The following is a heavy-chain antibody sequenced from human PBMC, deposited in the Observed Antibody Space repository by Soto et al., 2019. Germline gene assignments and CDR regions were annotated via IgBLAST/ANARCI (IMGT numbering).Heavy chain of an antibody. J-gene: IGHJ4*02. CDR2: INVYNGDT. CDR1: GYTFTSNS. V-gene: IGHV1-18*04. D-gene: IGHD6-19*01. Sequence: ASVKVSCKASGYTFTSNSIGWVRQAPGQGLEWMGWINVYNGDTKYAQQLQGRVTLTTDTSTSTAYMDLRSLRSDDTAVYYCARISSASSGWLTAYWGQATLLTVS. CDR3: ARISSASSGWLTAY.